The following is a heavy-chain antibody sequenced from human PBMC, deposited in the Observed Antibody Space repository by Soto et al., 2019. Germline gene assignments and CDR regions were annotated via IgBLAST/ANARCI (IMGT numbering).Heavy chain of an antibody. CDR1: GFTFSYYA. D-gene: IGHD3-9*01. V-gene: IGHV3-30-3*01. Sequence: VHLVESGGGVVQPGRSLRLSCAASGFTFSYYAMHWVRQAPGKGLEWVAVISYDGSDNSYADSVKGRFTISRDNSKNTLFLQMNSLRAEDTAVYFCVRDRGHNAGYYELFAYWGQGTLVTVSS. J-gene: IGHJ4*02. CDR3: VRDRGHNAGYYELFAY. CDR2: ISYDGSDN.